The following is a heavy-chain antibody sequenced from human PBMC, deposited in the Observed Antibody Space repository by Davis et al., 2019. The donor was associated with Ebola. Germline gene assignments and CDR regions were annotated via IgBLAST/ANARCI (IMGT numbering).Heavy chain of an antibody. J-gene: IGHJ4*02. D-gene: IGHD1-26*01. Sequence: AASVKVSCKASGYTFTGYGISWVRQAPGQGLKWMGWISAYNGNTNYAQKLQGRVTMTTDTSTSTAYMELSSLRSEDTAVYYCARRVGARSGFDYWGQGSLVTVSS. CDR1: GYTFTGYG. CDR3: ARRVGARSGFDY. CDR2: ISAYNGNT. V-gene: IGHV1-18*01.